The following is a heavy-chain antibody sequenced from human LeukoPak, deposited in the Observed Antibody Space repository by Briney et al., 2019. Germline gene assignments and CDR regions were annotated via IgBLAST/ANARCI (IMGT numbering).Heavy chain of an antibody. CDR1: GGSISSYY. CDR2: IYYSGST. V-gene: IGHV4-59*08. CDR3: ARVYGYSGYDRRFDY. J-gene: IGHJ4*02. Sequence: SETLSLTCTVSGGSISSYYWSWIRQPPGKGLEWIGYIYYSGSTYYNPSLKSRVTISVDTSKNQFSLKLSSVTAADTAVYYCARVYGYSGYDRRFDYWGQGTLVTVSS. D-gene: IGHD5-12*01.